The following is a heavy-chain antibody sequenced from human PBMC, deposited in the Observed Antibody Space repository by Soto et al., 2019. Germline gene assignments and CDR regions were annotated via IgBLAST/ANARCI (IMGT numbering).Heavy chain of an antibody. CDR1: GGTFNTYA. V-gene: IGHV1-69*13. J-gene: IGHJ6*02. CDR2: IIPAFGTS. CDR3: ARGGYSGSYYVYDYYGMDV. Sequence: SVKVSCKASGGTFNTYAIHWVRQAPGQGLEWMGGIIPAFGTSNYAQKFQGRVTITADESTTTGYMELSSLRSEDTAVYYCARGGYSGSYYVYDYYGMDVWGQGTTVTVSS. D-gene: IGHD1-26*01.